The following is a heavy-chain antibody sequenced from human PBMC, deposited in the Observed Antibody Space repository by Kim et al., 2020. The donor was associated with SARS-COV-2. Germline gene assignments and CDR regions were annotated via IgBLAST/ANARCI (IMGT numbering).Heavy chain of an antibody. D-gene: IGHD3-10*01. CDR2: IYYSGST. V-gene: IGHV4-30-2*01. CDR3: ARGYSSGSPYGMDV. CDR1: GGSISSGGYS. J-gene: IGHJ6*02. Sequence: SETLSLTCAVSGGSISSGGYSWSWIRQPPGKGLEWIGYIYYSGSTYYNPSLKSRVTISVDRSKNQFSLKLSSVTAADTAVYYCARGYSSGSPYGMDVGGQGTTVTVSS.